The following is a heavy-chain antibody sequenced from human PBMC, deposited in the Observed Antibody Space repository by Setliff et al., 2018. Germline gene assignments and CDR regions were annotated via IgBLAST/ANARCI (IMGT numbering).Heavy chain of an antibody. J-gene: IGHJ4*02. CDR3: ARDSREYYFDY. Sequence: SGPTLVNPTQTLTLTCTYSGFSFGISGMRLSWIRQAPGKALEWLARVDWDDDKFYSTSLATRLTISKDTFKNQVILTMTNMDPADTAAYFCARDSREYYFDYWGQGILVTVSS. V-gene: IGHV2-70*04. D-gene: IGHD3-22*01. CDR1: GFSFGISGMR. CDR2: VDWDDDK.